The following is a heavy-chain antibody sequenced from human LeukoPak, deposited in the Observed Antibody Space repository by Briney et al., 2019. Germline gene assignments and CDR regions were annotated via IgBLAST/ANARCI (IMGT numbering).Heavy chain of an antibody. J-gene: IGHJ4*02. CDR2: IYYSGST. D-gene: IGHD6-13*01. V-gene: IGHV4-59*01. Sequence: SETLSLTCTVSGGSISSYYWSWIRQPPGKGLEWIGYIYYSGSTNYNPSLKSRVTMSVDTSKNQFSLKLSSVTAADTAVYYCASTLGSSWQSGFWGQGTLVTVSS. CDR1: GGSISSYY. CDR3: ASTLGSSWQSGF.